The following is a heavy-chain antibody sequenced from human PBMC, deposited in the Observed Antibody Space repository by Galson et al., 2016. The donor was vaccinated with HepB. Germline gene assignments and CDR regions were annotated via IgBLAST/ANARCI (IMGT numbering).Heavy chain of an antibody. D-gene: IGHD3-16*01. J-gene: IGHJ4*02. CDR2: ISDSGTSK. CDR3: GKNLKRASYYDYVWGTAINS. V-gene: IGHV3-23*01. Sequence: SLRLSCAASGFTFSSYAMSWVRQAPGKGLEWISGISDSGTSKYHADSVKGRFTISRDNSKNKLYLQMNSLRAEDTAIYYCGKNLKRASYYDYVWGTAINSWGQGALVTVSS. CDR1: GFTFSSYA.